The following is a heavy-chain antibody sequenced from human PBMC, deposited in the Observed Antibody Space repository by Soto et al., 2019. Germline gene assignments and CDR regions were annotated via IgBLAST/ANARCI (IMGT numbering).Heavy chain of an antibody. V-gene: IGHV1-18*04. J-gene: IGHJ4*02. Sequence: ASVKVSCKAFGFIFNNYAISWVRQAPGQGREWMGWISANSGNTNYAQKLQGRVTMTTDTSTSTAYMELRSLRSDDTAVYYCATAGNYDSSGRDFWGQGXLVTVYS. CDR2: ISANSGNT. D-gene: IGHD3-22*01. CDR3: ATAGNYDSSGRDF. CDR1: GFIFNNYA.